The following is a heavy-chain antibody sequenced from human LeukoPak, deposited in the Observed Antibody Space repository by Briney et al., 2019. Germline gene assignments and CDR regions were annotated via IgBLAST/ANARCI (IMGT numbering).Heavy chain of an antibody. CDR3: ATPPTVTRNY. J-gene: IGHJ4*02. CDR1: GFTFSSYA. CDR2: ISGSGGRT. V-gene: IGHV3-23*01. D-gene: IGHD4-17*01. Sequence: SGGSLGLSCAASGFTFSSYAMSWVRQAPGKGLEWVSSISGSGGRTHYADSVRGRFTISRDNSKNTLYLQMDSLRAEDTAVYYCATPPTVTRNYWGQGTLVTVSS.